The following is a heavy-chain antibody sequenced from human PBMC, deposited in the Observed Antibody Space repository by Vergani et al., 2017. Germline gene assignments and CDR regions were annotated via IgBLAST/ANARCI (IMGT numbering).Heavy chain of an antibody. V-gene: IGHV5-51*01. CDR2: IYPGDSDT. CDR1: GYSFTSYW. D-gene: IGHD6-19*01. CDR3: AKDQHATPWRAFDSSGEGFDY. J-gene: IGHJ4*02. Sequence: EVQLVQSGAEVKKPGESLRISCKGSGYSFTSYWIGWVRQMPGKGLEWMGIIYPGDSDTRYSPSFQGQVTISADKSISTAYLQWSSLKASDTAMYYCAKDQHATPWRAFDSSGEGFDYWGQGTLVTVSS.